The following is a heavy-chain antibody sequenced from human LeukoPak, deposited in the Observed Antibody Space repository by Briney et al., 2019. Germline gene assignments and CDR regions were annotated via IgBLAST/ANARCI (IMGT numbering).Heavy chain of an antibody. CDR3: AKGPPPWFGDLLLFDY. CDR2: IRYDGSNK. V-gene: IGHV3-30*02. D-gene: IGHD3-10*01. Sequence: PGGSLRLSCAASGFTFSNYGMHWVRQAPGKGLEWVAFIRYDGSNKYYADSVKGRFTISRDNSKNTLYLQMNSLRAEDTAVYYCAKGPPPWFGDLLLFDYWGQGTMVTVSS. CDR1: GFTFSNYG. J-gene: IGHJ4*02.